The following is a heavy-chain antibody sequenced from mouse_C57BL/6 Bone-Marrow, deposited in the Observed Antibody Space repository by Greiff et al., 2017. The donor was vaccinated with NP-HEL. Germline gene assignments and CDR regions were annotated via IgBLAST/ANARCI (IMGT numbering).Heavy chain of an antibody. Sequence: VQLQQSGPELVKPGASVKISCKASGYAFSSSWMHWVKQRPGKGLEWIGRIYPGDGATNYNGKFKGKATLTADKSSSTAYMQLSSLTSEDSAVYFCAKRELHFDYWGQGTTLTVSS. D-gene: IGHD2-1*01. CDR3: AKRELHFDY. CDR2: IYPGDGAT. CDR1: GYAFSSSW. J-gene: IGHJ2*01. V-gene: IGHV1-82*01.